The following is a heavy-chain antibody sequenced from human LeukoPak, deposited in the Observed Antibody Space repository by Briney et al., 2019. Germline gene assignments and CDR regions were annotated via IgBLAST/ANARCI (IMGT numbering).Heavy chain of an antibody. CDR3: ARAPPTLRFLEWLSN. CDR1: GYTFTSYG. CDR2: ISAYNGNT. V-gene: IGHV1-18*01. J-gene: IGHJ4*02. Sequence: GASVKVSCKASGYTFTSYGISWVRQAPGQGLEWMGRISAYNGNTNYAQKLQGRVTMTTDTPTSTAYMELRSLRSDDTAVYYCARAPPTLRFLEWLSNWGQGTLVTVSS. D-gene: IGHD3-3*01.